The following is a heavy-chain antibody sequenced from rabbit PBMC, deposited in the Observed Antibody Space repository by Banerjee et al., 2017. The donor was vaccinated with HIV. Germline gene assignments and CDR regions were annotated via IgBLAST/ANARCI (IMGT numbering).Heavy chain of an antibody. CDR1: GFSFSNNYW. CDR3: ARDDALSHSCAFNL. J-gene: IGHJ4*01. D-gene: IGHD4-2*01. Sequence: QQQLVESGGGLVKPGASLTLTCTASGFSFSNNYWICWVRQAPGKGLEWIGCIDPAFGATFYATWAKGRFAISKTSSTTVTLQMTSLTAADTATYFCARDDALSHSCAFNLWGPGTLVTVS. CDR2: IDPAFGAT. V-gene: IGHV1S45*01.